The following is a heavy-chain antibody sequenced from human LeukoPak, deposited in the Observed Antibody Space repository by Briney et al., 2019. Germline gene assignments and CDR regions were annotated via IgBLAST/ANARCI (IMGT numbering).Heavy chain of an antibody. D-gene: IGHD3-10*01. CDR3: ARDGNVLLWFGELLSPYYYYGMDV. CDR1: GFTFSSYS. Sequence: GGSLRLSCAASGFTFSSYSMNWVRQAPRKGLEWVSSISSSSSYIYYSDSVNGRFTISRDTAKNSLYLQMNSLRAEDTAVYYCARDGNVLLWFGELLSPYYYYGMDVWGQGTTVTVSS. CDR2: ISSSSSYI. V-gene: IGHV3-21*01. J-gene: IGHJ6*02.